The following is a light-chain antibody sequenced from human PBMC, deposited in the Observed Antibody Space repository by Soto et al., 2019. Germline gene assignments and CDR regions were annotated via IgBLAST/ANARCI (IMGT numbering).Light chain of an antibody. Sequence: ETVLTQSPATLSVSPGERVTLSCGASQSISSDLSWFQQKPGQPPRLLIYGASTRATDIPARFSGSGSGTEFTLTISSLQSEDFAVYYCQQYKNWPPLTFGQGTRLEIK. J-gene: IGKJ5*01. V-gene: IGKV3-15*01. CDR1: QSISSD. CDR3: QQYKNWPPLT. CDR2: GAS.